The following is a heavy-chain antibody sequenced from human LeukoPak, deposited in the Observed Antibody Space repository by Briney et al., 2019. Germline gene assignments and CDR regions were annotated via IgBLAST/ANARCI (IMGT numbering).Heavy chain of an antibody. CDR1: GFTFRTYS. V-gene: IGHV3-48*01. D-gene: IGHD4-17*01. J-gene: IGHJ4*02. CDR3: ARVPTTIYPYFDY. CDR2: ISSSSSTI. Sequence: GGSLRLSCAASGFTFRTYSMNWVRQAPGKGLEWVSYISSSSSTIYYADSVKGRFTISRDNAKNSLYLQMNSLRAEDTAVYYCARVPTTIYPYFDYWGQGTLVTVSS.